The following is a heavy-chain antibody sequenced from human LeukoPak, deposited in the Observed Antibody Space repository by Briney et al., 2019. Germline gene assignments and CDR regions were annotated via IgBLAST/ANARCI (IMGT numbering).Heavy chain of an antibody. CDR2: ISSSGSNI. CDR3: ARIRGDLGAFDM. Sequence: PGGSLRLSCAASGFSFSTNSMNWVRQAPGKGLEWVSYISSSGSNIYYSDSLKGRFTISRDNAKNSLYLQMNSLSAEDTAVYYCARIRGDLGAFDMWGQGTMVTVSS. D-gene: IGHD4-17*01. J-gene: IGHJ3*02. V-gene: IGHV3-21*05. CDR1: GFSFSTNS.